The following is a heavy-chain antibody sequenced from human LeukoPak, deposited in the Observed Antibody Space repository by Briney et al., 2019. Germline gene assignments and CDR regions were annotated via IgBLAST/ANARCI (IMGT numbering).Heavy chain of an antibody. D-gene: IGHD2-21*01. CDR2: ISSSSSYI. CDR1: GFTFSSYS. V-gene: IGHV3-21*01. Sequence: GGSLRLSCAASGFTFSSYSMNWVRQAPGKGLQWVSSISSSSSYIYYADSVKGRFTISRDNAKNSLYLQMNSLRAEDTAVYYCAKDVLPVVVIAIPQGPWGQGTLVTVSS. CDR3: AKDVLPVVVIAIPQGP. J-gene: IGHJ5*02.